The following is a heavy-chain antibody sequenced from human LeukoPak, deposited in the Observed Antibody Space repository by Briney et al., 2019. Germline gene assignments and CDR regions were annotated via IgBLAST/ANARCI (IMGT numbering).Heavy chain of an antibody. CDR2: IYYSGST. CDR1: GGSISSGGYY. J-gene: IGHJ5*02. V-gene: IGHV4-31*03. CDR3: ARVPGIAAAHNWFDP. D-gene: IGHD6-13*01. Sequence: SETLPLTCTVSGGSISSGGYYWSWIRQPPGKGLELIGYIYYSGSTYYNPSLKSRVTISVDTSKNQFSLKLSSVTAADTAVYYCARVPGIAAAHNWFDPWGQGTLVTVSS.